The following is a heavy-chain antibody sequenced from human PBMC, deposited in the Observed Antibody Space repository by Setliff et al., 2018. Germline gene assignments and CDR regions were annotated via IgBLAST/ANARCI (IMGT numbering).Heavy chain of an antibody. J-gene: IGHJ4*01. D-gene: IGHD3-9*01. CDR1: GGSVSSGYYY. Sequence: SETLSLTCNVSGGSVSSGYYYWDWIRQPPGKGLEWIGTVHYTGRTYYNPSLKSRVTIAVDAPDNHFSLKLRSVTAADTAVYYCARAPNDLGVDWLFNNYFDYWGHGTLVTVSS. V-gene: IGHV4-39*02. CDR2: VHYTGRT. CDR3: ARAPNDLGVDWLFNNYFDY.